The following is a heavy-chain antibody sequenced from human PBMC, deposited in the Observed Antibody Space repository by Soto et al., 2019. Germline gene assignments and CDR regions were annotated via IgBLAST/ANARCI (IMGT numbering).Heavy chain of an antibody. J-gene: IGHJ6*02. Sequence: QVQLVQSGAEVKKPGASVKVSCKASGYTFTSYAMHWVRQAPGQRLEWMGWIDAGNGNTKYSQKLQGRVTIIRDTAASTAYMELSSLRSEDTAVYYCASRQVVAGTNDYYYGMDVWGQGTTVTVSS. D-gene: IGHD6-19*01. CDR2: IDAGNGNT. V-gene: IGHV1-3*01. CDR1: GYTFTSYA. CDR3: ASRQVVAGTNDYYYGMDV.